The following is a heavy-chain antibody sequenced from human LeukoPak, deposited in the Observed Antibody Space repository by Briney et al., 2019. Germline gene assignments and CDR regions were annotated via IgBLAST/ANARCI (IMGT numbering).Heavy chain of an antibody. CDR3: ARISSVWIKDYYYYMDV. D-gene: IGHD5-12*01. J-gene: IGHJ6*03. Sequence: SETLSLTCTVSGGSISSYYWSWIRQPPGKVLEWIGYIYYSGSTNYNPSLKSRVTISVDTSKNKFSLKLTSVTAADTAVYYCARISSVWIKDYYYYMDVWGKGTTVTVSS. CDR2: IYYSGST. CDR1: GGSISSYY. V-gene: IGHV4-59*12.